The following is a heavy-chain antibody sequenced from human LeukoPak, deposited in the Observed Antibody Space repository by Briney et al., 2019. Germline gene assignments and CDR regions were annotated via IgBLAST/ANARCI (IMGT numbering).Heavy chain of an antibody. Sequence: GGSLRLSCAGSGFTFSSYSMNWVRQAPGKGLEWVSSISSSSIYIYDADSVKGRFTISRDNSKNTLYLQMNSLRAEDTALYYCAKTGSWGSSNYYFDYWGQGTLVTVSS. J-gene: IGHJ4*02. D-gene: IGHD2-15*01. V-gene: IGHV3-21*01. CDR1: GFTFSSYS. CDR2: ISSSSIYI. CDR3: AKTGSWGSSNYYFDY.